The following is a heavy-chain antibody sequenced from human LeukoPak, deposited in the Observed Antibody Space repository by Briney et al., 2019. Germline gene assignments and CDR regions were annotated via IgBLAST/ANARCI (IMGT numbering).Heavy chain of an antibody. CDR1: GGSISSSSYY. J-gene: IGHJ4*02. CDR2: IYHSGST. CDR3: AGWFGELQSLFAY. D-gene: IGHD3-10*01. V-gene: IGHV4-39*07. Sequence: KPSETLSLTCTVSGGSISSSSYYWGWIRQPPGKGLERIRSIYHSGSTYCNPSLKSRVTISVDTSKNQFSLKVRSVTAADTAVYYCAGWFGELQSLFAYWGQGTLVTVSS.